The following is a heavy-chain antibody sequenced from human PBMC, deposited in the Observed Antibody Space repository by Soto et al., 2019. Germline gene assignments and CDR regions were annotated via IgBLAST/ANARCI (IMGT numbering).Heavy chain of an antibody. J-gene: IGHJ5*02. Sequence: ASVKVSCKASGYTFTSYGISWVRQAPGQGLEWMAIMNPSGSSTSYAQKFQDRLTMTRDTSTSTVYMELRSLRSEDTAVYYCARDSSGFHWFDAWGQGTLVTVSS. CDR3: ARDSSGFHWFDA. V-gene: IGHV1-46*01. CDR1: GYTFTSYG. CDR2: MNPSGSST. D-gene: IGHD3-22*01.